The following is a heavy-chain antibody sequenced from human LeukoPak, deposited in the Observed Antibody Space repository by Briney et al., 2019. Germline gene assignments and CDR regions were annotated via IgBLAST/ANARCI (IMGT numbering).Heavy chain of an antibody. CDR3: AGRWNYGRNYYIDV. CDR1: GGSFSNYY. J-gene: IGHJ6*03. D-gene: IGHD1-7*01. Sequence: SETLSLTCAVYGGSFSNYYWSWIRQPPGKGLGWIGEINDSGRINYNPSLMSRVTVSVDTSKNQFSLRLTSVTATDTAVYYCAGRWNYGRNYYIDVWGNGATVSVSS. CDR2: INDSGRI. V-gene: IGHV4-34*01.